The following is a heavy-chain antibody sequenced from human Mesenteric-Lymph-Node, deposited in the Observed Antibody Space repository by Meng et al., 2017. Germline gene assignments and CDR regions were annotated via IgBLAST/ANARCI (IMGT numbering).Heavy chain of an antibody. J-gene: IGHJ4*02. CDR1: GYTFTSYG. D-gene: IGHD3-22*01. Sequence: SVKVSCKASGYTFTSYGISWVRQAPGQGLEWMGGIIPIFGTANYAQKFQGRVTITTDESTSTAYMELGSLRSEDTAVYYCAKEMRGYDSSGYFCWGQGTLVTVSS. V-gene: IGHV1-69*05. CDR2: IIPIFGTA. CDR3: AKEMRGYDSSGYFC.